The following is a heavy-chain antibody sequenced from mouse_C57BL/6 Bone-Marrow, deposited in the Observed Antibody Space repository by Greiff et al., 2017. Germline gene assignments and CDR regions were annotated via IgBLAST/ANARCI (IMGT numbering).Heavy chain of an antibody. CDR3: ASYYGSSFYAMDY. Sequence: VQLQQPGAELVKPGASVKLSCKASGYTFTSYWMHWVKQRPGRGLEWIGRIDPNSGGTKYNEKFKSKATLTVDQTSSTAYMQLSSLTSEDSAVYYCASYYGSSFYAMDYWGQGTSVTVSS. CDR2: IDPNSGGT. D-gene: IGHD1-1*01. J-gene: IGHJ4*01. V-gene: IGHV1-72*01. CDR1: GYTFTSYW.